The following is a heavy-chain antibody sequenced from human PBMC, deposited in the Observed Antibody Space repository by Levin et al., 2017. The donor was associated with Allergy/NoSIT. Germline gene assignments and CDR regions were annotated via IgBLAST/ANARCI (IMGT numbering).Heavy chain of an antibody. V-gene: IGHV4-30-2*01. J-gene: IGHJ4*02. D-gene: IGHD3-22*01. CDR3: ARVRVTMIEVYFDY. CDR2: IYHSGST. CDR1: GGSISSGGYS. Sequence: SQTLSLTCAVSGGSISSGGYSWSWIRQPPGKGLEWIGYIYHSGSTYYNPSLKSRVTISVDRSKNQFSLKLSSVTAADTAVYYCARVRVTMIEVYFDYWGQGTLVTVSS.